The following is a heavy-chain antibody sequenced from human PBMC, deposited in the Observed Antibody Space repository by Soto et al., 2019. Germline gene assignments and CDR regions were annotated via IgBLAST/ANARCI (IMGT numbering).Heavy chain of an antibody. CDR1: GFTFSSYS. V-gene: IGHV3-21*01. Sequence: EVQLVESGGGLVKPGGSLRLSCAASGFTFSSYSMNWVRQAPGKGLEWVSSISSSSSYIYYADSVKGRFTISRDNAKNSLYLQMNSLRAEDTAVYYCARVYCSGGSCYGFDYWGQETLVTVSS. D-gene: IGHD2-15*01. CDR2: ISSSSSYI. CDR3: ARVYCSGGSCYGFDY. J-gene: IGHJ4*02.